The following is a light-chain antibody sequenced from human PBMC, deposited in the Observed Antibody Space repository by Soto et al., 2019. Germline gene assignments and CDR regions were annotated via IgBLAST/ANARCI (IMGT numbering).Light chain of an antibody. J-gene: IGKJ4*01. CDR1: QSVSSY. V-gene: IGKV3-11*01. Sequence: EIVLTQSPATLSLSPGERATLSCRASQSVSSYLAWYQQKPGQAPRLLIYDASSRATGIPARFSGSGSGTDFTLTISSLEPEDFAVYYWQQRSKWLFGGGTKVEIK. CDR2: DAS. CDR3: QQRSKWL.